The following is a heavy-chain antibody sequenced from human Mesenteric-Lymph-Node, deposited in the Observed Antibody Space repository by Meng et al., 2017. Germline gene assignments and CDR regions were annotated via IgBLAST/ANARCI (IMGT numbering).Heavy chain of an antibody. V-gene: IGHV1-2*06. CDR3: ARGGIRKSITIIDN. CDR1: GYTFTGRY. Sequence: ASVKVSCKASGYTFTGRYMHWVRQAPGHGLEWMGRINPNSGDTNYAQKFQGRVTMTRDTSISTAYMELSGLRSDDTAVYYCARGGIRKSITIIDNWGQGTLVTVSS. D-gene: IGHD3-22*01. J-gene: IGHJ4*02. CDR2: INPNSGDT.